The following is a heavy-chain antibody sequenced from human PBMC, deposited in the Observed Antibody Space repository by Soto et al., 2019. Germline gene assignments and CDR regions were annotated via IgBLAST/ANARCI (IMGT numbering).Heavy chain of an antibody. CDR3: ARTLYSYGPRFDY. V-gene: IGHV4-39*07. CDR2: IYYSGST. CDR1: GGSISSSGYY. D-gene: IGHD5-18*01. Sequence: SETLSLTCTVSGGSISSSGYYWGWIRQPPGKGLEWIGSIYYSGSTFYNPSLKSRVTVSVDTSKNQFSLKLSSVTAADTAVYYCARTLYSYGPRFDYWGQGTLVTVSS. J-gene: IGHJ4*02.